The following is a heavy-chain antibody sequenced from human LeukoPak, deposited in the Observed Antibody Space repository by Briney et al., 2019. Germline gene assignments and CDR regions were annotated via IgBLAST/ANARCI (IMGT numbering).Heavy chain of an antibody. CDR2: IYHSGST. CDR3: ARAGLYSGGYMDV. J-gene: IGHJ6*03. V-gene: IGHV4-4*02. CDR1: GVSISSSNW. Sequence: SETLSLTCAVSGVSISSSNWWNWVRQPPGKGLEWIGEIYHSGSTNYNPSPKSRVTISVDKSKNQFSLKLSSVTAADTAVYYCARAGLYSGGYMDVWGKGTTVTISS. D-gene: IGHD2-8*02.